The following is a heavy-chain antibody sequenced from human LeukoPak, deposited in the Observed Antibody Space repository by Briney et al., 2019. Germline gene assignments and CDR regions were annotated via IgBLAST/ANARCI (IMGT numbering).Heavy chain of an antibody. CDR2: IRYDGSAK. J-gene: IGHJ6*02. CDR3: ARHFDRTMPV. CDR1: GFTFNSDW. D-gene: IGHD3-9*01. V-gene: IGHV3-7*03. Sequence: LTGGSLRLSCAGSGFTFNSDWMTWVRQAPGKGLEWAANIRYDGSAKNYVDSVKGRFTISRDSAKNSLYLQMNSLRAKDTAVYYCARHFDRTMPVWGQGTTVIVSS.